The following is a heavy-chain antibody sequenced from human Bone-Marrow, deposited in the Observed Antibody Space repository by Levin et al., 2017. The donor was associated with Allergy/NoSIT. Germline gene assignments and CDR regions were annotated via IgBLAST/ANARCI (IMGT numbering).Heavy chain of an antibody. D-gene: IGHD4-17*01. Sequence: PGGSLRLSCAASGFTFDDYAMHWVRQAPGKGLEGVSFISWRRGTIAYADSVKGRFTVSRDNAKNSVYLQMDTLRAEDTALYYCAKARGVTTGWNFYYYGMDVWGQGTTVTVSS. CDR1: GFTFDDYA. CDR3: AKARGVTTGWNFYYYGMDV. V-gene: IGHV3-9*01. CDR2: ISWRRGTI. J-gene: IGHJ6*02.